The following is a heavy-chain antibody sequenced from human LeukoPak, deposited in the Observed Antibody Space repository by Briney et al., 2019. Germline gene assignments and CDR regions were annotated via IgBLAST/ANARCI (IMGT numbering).Heavy chain of an antibody. CDR2: ISGSGGST. V-gene: IGHV3-23*01. CDR1: GFTFSSYG. D-gene: IGHD3-10*01. CDR3: ARGGYDSGSYYKGPLYYFDY. Sequence: GGSLRLSCAASGFTFSSYGMSWVRQAPGKGLEWVSGISGSGGSTYYADSVKGRFTISRDNSKNTLYLQMNSLRAEDTAVYYCARGGYDSGSYYKGPLYYFDYWGQGTLVTVSS. J-gene: IGHJ4*02.